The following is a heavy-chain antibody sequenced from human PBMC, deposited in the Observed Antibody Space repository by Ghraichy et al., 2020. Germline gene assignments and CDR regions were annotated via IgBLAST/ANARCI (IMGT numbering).Heavy chain of an antibody. Sequence: GGSLRLSCAASGFTFSSYSMNWVRQAPGKGLEWVSSISSSSGYIYYADSVKGRFTISRDNAKNSLYLQMNSLRAEDTAVYYCAKDGRSYFDRSGFFDHWGRGTLVTVPS. CDR3: AKDGRSYFDRSGFFDH. CDR1: GFTFSSYS. D-gene: IGHD3-22*01. CDR2: ISSSSGYI. J-gene: IGHJ4*02. V-gene: IGHV3-21*04.